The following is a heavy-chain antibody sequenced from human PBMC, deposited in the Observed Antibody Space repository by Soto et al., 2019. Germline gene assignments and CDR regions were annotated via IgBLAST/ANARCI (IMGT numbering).Heavy chain of an antibody. D-gene: IGHD1-20*01. Sequence: EVQLLESGGGLVQPGGSLRLSCAASGFSFDRYAMNWVRQAPGKGLEWVSTISGSDGSTYYADSVKGRFTTSRDNSKNTLFLQLNSLRAEDTAVYYSAKDRRYNWNDDSHRFYYYMDVWGKGTRISVSS. CDR3: AKDRRYNWNDDSHRFYYYMDV. CDR2: ISGSDGST. V-gene: IGHV3-23*01. CDR1: GFSFDRYA. J-gene: IGHJ6*03.